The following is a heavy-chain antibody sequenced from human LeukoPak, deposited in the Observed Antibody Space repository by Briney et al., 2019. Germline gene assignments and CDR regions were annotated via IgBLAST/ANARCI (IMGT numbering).Heavy chain of an antibody. CDR3: ARDRSYSSSFPVDY. CDR2: ISAYNGNT. D-gene: IGHD6-6*01. Sequence: ASVKVSCKASGYTFTSYGISWGRQAPGQGLEWMGWISAYNGNTNYAQKLQGRVTMTTDTSTSTAYMELRSLRSDDTAVYYCARDRSYSSSFPVDYWGQGTLVTVSS. J-gene: IGHJ4*02. V-gene: IGHV1-18*01. CDR1: GYTFTSYG.